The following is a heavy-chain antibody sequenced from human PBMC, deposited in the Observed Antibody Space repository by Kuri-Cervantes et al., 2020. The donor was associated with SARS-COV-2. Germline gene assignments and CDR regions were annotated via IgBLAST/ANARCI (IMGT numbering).Heavy chain of an antibody. CDR3: TTRCSSTSCYSNFDY. CDR1: GFTFSIYG. J-gene: IGHJ4*02. V-gene: IGHV3-30*03. D-gene: IGHD2-2*01. CDR2: IPSDGSDT. Sequence: GESLKISCAASGFTFSIYGIHWARQAPGKGLEWVALIPSDGSDTYYADSVKGRFTISRDNAKNSLYLQMNSLRAEDTAVYYCTTRCSSTSCYSNFDYWGQGTLVTVSS.